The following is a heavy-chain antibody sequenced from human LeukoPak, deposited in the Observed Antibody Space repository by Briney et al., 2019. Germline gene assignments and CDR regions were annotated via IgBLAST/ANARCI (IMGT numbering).Heavy chain of an antibody. J-gene: IGHJ4*02. CDR3: AREYPNSSAWSSDY. CDR1: GASISSGRNY. V-gene: IGHV4-61*02. D-gene: IGHD6-19*01. CDR2: IYTSGNT. Sequence: SETLSLTCSVSGASISSGRNYWGWIRQPAGKGLEWIGRIYTSGNTNYNPSLKSRVTMSVDTSKNHFSLKLSSVTAADTALYYCAREYPNSSAWSSDYWGQGTLVTVSS.